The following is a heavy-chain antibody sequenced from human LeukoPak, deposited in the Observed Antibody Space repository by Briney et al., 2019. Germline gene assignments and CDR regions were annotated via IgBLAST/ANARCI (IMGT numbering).Heavy chain of an antibody. V-gene: IGHV4-31*03. CDR2: IYYSGST. CDR3: ARVSEGTTITVYNWFDP. Sequence: SETLSLTCTVSGGSISSGGYYWSWIRQYPGKGLEWIGYIYYSGSTYYNPSLESRFTISVDTSKNQFSLKLSSVTAADTAVYYCARVSEGTTITVYNWFDPWGQGTLVTVSS. CDR1: GGSISSGGYY. J-gene: IGHJ5*02. D-gene: IGHD4-11*01.